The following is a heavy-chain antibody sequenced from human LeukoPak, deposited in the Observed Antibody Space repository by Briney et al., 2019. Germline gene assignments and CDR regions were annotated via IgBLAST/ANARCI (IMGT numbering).Heavy chain of an antibody. Sequence: PSETLSLTCTVSGGSISSYYWSWIRQPPGKGLEWIGYIYYSGSTNYNPSLKSRVTISVDTSKNQFSLKLSSVTAADTAVYYCARADIVVVPAAIPEGAFDIWGQGTMVTVSS. CDR1: GGSISSYY. D-gene: IGHD2-2*02. J-gene: IGHJ3*02. V-gene: IGHV4-59*01. CDR2: IYYSGST. CDR3: ARADIVVVPAAIPEGAFDI.